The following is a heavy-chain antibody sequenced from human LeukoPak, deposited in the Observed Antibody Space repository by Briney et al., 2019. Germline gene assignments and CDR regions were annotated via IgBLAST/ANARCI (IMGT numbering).Heavy chain of an antibody. CDR1: GFTFDDYA. D-gene: IGHD3-10*01. J-gene: IGHJ6*02. CDR3: TKDKRIDYSGAGSYYNEAYYYYGMDV. V-gene: IGHV3-9*01. Sequence: GGSLRLSCAASGFTFDDYAMHWVRQGPGKGLEWVSGISWNSGNIGYADSVKGRFTISRDNAKRSLYLQMNSLRAEDTALYYCTKDKRIDYSGAGSYYNEAYYYYGMDVWGQGTTVTVSS. CDR2: ISWNSGNI.